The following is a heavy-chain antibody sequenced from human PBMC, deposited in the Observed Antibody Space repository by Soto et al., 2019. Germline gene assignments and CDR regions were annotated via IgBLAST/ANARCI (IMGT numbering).Heavy chain of an antibody. D-gene: IGHD1-1*01. V-gene: IGHV3-74*01. CDR3: GIEGGTKGRSFDY. CDR2: ISGDGNIT. Sequence: EVQLVESGGGLVQPGGCLRLSCAASGFTLRSYWMHWVRQVSGKGLVWVSRISGDGNITTYADSVKGRFTIFRDNASNTVYLQKSSLSGEDMALDDCGIEGGTKGRSFDYWGQGTLVTVS. J-gene: IGHJ4*02. CDR1: GFTLRSYW.